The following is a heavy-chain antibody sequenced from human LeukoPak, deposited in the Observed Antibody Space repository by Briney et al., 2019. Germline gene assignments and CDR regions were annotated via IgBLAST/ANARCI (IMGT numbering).Heavy chain of an antibody. D-gene: IGHD3-3*01. Sequence: SETLSLTCTVSGGSIINTNYFWGWVRQSPGKGLEWIGNIYYSGSTYYSPSLKSRVTISVDTSKNLFSLTLSSMTAADTAVYFCARRFRRGYDFVSGGHYFDYWGQGTLVTVSS. CDR2: IYYSGST. CDR1: GGSIINTNYF. J-gene: IGHJ4*02. CDR3: ARRFRRGYDFVSGGHYFDY. V-gene: IGHV4-39*01.